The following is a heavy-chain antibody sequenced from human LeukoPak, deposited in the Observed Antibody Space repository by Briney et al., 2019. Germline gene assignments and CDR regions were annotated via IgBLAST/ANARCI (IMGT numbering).Heavy chain of an antibody. V-gene: IGHV3-53*01. CDR1: GFTVSSDY. CDR2: IYSGGST. D-gene: IGHD3-22*01. CDR3: ARDIRSNYYDSSGYYPY. Sequence: GGSLRLSCAASGFTVSSDYMSWVRQAPGKGLEWVSVIYSGGSTYYADSVKGRFTISRGNSKNTLYLQMNSLRAEDTAVYYCARDIRSNYYDSSGYYPYWGQGTLVTVSS. J-gene: IGHJ4*02.